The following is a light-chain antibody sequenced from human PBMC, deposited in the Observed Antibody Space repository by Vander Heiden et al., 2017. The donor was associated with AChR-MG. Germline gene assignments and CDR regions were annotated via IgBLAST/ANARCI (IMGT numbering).Light chain of an antibody. CDR2: DVT. V-gene: IGLV2-14*03. J-gene: IGLJ1*01. Sequence: QSALTQPASVSGSPGQSVTTSCTGTGSDVGDNNYHSGYQQPPSNAPKVVIYDVTGRPSGVADRFSGSKSGTTASPTISGLQNEDEAYYYCSSYTNIFTRVFGTGTTVTVL. CDR1: GSDVGDNNY. CDR3: SSYTNIFTRV.